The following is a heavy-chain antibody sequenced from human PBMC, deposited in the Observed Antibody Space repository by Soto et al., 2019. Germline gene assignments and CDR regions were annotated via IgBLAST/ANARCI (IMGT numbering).Heavy chain of an antibody. Sequence: GGSLRLSCAASGFTFSSYAMSWVRQAPGKXLEWVSAISGSGGGTYYADSVKGRFTISRDNSKNTLYLQMNSLRAEDTAVYYCANPHYYDSSGYYPRVFDIWGQGTMVTVSS. J-gene: IGHJ3*02. CDR2: ISGSGGGT. CDR1: GFTFSSYA. D-gene: IGHD3-22*01. CDR3: ANPHYYDSSGYYPRVFDI. V-gene: IGHV3-23*01.